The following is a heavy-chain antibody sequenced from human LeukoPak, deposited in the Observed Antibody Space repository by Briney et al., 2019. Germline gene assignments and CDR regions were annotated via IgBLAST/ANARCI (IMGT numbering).Heavy chain of an antibody. J-gene: IGHJ6*03. CDR1: GYTFTSYA. V-gene: IGHV1-3*01. CDR3: AREPSLYYYYYYMDV. CDR2: INAGNGNT. Sequence: ASVKVFCKASGYTFTSYAMHWVRQAPGQRLEWMGWINAGNGNTKYSQKFQGRVTITRDTSASTAYMELSSLRSEDTAVYYCAREPSLYYYYYYMDVWGKGTTVTVSS.